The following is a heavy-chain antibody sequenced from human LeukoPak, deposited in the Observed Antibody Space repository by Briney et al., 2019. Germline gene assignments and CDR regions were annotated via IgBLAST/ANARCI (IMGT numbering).Heavy chain of an antibody. Sequence: ASVKVSCKASGYTFTGYYMHWVRQAPGQGLEWMGRINPNSGGTNYAQKFQGRVTMTRDTSISTAYMELSRLRSDDTAVYYCAWYYYYDSSGYPDYWGQGTLVTVSS. V-gene: IGHV1-2*06. D-gene: IGHD3-22*01. CDR2: INPNSGGT. J-gene: IGHJ4*02. CDR1: GYTFTGYY. CDR3: AWYYYYDSSGYPDY.